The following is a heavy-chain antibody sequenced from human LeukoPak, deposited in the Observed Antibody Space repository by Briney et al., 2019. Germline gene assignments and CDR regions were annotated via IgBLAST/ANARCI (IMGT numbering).Heavy chain of an antibody. V-gene: IGHV1-3*03. Sequence: GASVKVSCKASGYTFTSYAMHWVRQAPGQRLEWMGWINAGNGNTKYSQEFQGRVNMTRDTSASTAYMELSSLRSEDMAVYYCARYDYNDYDAFDIWGQGTMVTVSS. CDR2: INAGNGNT. CDR1: GYTFTSYA. CDR3: ARYDYNDYDAFDI. D-gene: IGHD4-11*01. J-gene: IGHJ3*02.